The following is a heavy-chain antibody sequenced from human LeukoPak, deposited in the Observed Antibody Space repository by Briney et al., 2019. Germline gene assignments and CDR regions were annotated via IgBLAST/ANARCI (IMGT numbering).Heavy chain of an antibody. CDR1: GGTFISYA. Sequence: SVKVSCKASGGTFISYAISWVRQAPGQGLEWMGGIIPIFGTANYAQKFQGRVTITADESTSTAYMELSSLRSEDTAVYYCARAFEYQQTLYNWFDPWGQGTLVTVSS. CDR3: ARAFEYQQTLYNWFDP. CDR2: IIPIFGTA. D-gene: IGHD2-2*01. J-gene: IGHJ5*02. V-gene: IGHV1-69*13.